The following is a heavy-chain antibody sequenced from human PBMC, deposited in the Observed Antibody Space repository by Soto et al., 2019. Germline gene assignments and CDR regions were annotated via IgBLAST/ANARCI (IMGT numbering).Heavy chain of an antibody. J-gene: IGHJ6*02. CDR2: IIPIFGTA. CDR3: ARNRGPEDYYGMDV. V-gene: IGHV1-69*06. CDR1: GGTFSSYA. D-gene: IGHD1-26*01. Sequence: SVKVFCKASGGTFSSYAISWVRQAPGQGLEWMGGIIPIFGTANYAQKFQGRVTITADKSTSTAYMELSSLRSEDTAVYYCARNRGPEDYYGMDVWGQGTTVTVSS.